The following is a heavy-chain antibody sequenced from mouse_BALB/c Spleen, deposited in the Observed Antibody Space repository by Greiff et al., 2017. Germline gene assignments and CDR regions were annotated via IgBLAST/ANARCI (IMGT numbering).Heavy chain of an antibody. J-gene: IGHJ4*01. CDR1: GYTFTSYV. D-gene: IGHD1-1*01. CDR2: INPYNDGT. V-gene: IGHV1-14*01. Sequence: EVQLQQSGPELVKPGASVKMSCKASGYTFTSYVMHWVKQKPGQGLEWIGYINPYNDGTKYNEKFKGKATLTSDKSSSTAYMELSSLTSEDSAVYYCARGINYYGSSYYAMEYWGQGTSVTVSS. CDR3: ARGINYYGSSYYAMEY.